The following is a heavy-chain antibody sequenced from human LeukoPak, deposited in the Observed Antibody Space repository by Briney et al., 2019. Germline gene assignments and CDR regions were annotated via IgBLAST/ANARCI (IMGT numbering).Heavy chain of an antibody. J-gene: IGHJ4*02. D-gene: IGHD3-22*01. CDR2: IKSKTDGGTT. Sequence: GGSLRLSCAASGFTFSNAWMSWVRQAPGKGLEWVGRIKSKTDGGTTDYAAPVKGRFTISRDDSKNTPYLQMNSLKTEDTAVYYCTTEIGSGYSYGFDYWGQGTLVTVSS. CDR1: GFTFSNAW. CDR3: TTEIGSGYSYGFDY. V-gene: IGHV3-15*01.